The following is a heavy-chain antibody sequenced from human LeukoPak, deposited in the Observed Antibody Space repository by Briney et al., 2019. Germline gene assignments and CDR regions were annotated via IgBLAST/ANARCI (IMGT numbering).Heavy chain of an antibody. CDR2: INYNGGT. V-gene: IGHV4-59*01. D-gene: IGHD2-2*01. Sequence: SETLSLTCTVSGGSISSSFWSCLRQPPGKGLEWIAYINYNGGTKYSASLESRLTISLDTSKNQVSLKLTSVTAMDTAVYVCARDRRGPGRFDPWGQGTLVTVSS. CDR3: ARDRRGPGRFDP. J-gene: IGHJ5*02. CDR1: GGSISSSF.